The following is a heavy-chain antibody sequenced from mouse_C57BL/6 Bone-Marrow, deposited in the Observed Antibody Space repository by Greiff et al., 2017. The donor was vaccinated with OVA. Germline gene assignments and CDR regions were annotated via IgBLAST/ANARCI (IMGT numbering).Heavy chain of an antibody. Sequence: VQLKQSGPELVKPGDSVKISCKASGYSFTGYFMNWVMQSHGKSLEWIGRINPYNGDTFYNQKFKGKATLTVDKSSSTAHMELRSLTSEDSAVYYCARKDYGSSYYYFDYWGQGTTLTVSS. V-gene: IGHV1-20*01. J-gene: IGHJ2*01. CDR2: INPYNGDT. D-gene: IGHD1-1*01. CDR1: GYSFTGYF. CDR3: ARKDYGSSYYYFDY.